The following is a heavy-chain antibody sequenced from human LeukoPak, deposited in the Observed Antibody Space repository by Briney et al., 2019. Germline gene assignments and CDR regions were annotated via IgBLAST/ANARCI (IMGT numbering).Heavy chain of an antibody. CDR2: ISSSSSYI. V-gene: IGHV3-21*01. D-gene: IGHD3-22*01. CDR3: AREGTDYYDSSGYYFDY. CDR1: GFTFSSYS. J-gene: IGHJ4*02. Sequence: SGGSLRLSCAASGFTFSSYSMNWVRQAPGKGLEWVSSISSSSSYIYYADSVKGRFTISRDNVKNSLYLQMNSLRAEDTAVYYCAREGTDYYDSSGYYFDYWGQGTLVTVSS.